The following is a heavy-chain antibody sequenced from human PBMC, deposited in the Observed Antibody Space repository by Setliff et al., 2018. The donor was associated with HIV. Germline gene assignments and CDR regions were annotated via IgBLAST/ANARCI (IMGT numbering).Heavy chain of an antibody. CDR3: AATPMVRGVIDAFDI. D-gene: IGHD3-10*01. J-gene: IGHJ3*02. V-gene: IGHV7-4-1*02. CDR1: GNTFSSYG. Sequence: GASVKVSCKASGNTFSSYGITWVRQAPGQGLEWMGWINTNTGNPTYAQGFTGRFVFSLDTSVSTAYLQISSLKAEDTAVYYCAATPMVRGVIDAFDIWGQGTMVTVSS. CDR2: INTNTGNP.